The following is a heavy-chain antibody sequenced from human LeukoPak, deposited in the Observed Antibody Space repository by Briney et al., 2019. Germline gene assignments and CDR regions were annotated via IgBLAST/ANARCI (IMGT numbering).Heavy chain of an antibody. Sequence: GGSLRLSCAATGFTFSSYAMSWVRQAPGKGLEWVSAISGSGGSTYYADSVKGRFTISRDNSKNTLYLQMNSLRAEGTAVYYCAKDPLVATIDDAFDIWGQGTMVTVSS. D-gene: IGHD5-12*01. CDR2: ISGSGGST. J-gene: IGHJ3*02. V-gene: IGHV3-23*01. CDR1: GFTFSSYA. CDR3: AKDPLVATIDDAFDI.